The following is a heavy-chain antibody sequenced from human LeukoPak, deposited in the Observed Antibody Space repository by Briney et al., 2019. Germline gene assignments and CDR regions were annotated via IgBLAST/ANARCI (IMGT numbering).Heavy chain of an antibody. Sequence: GGSLRLSCAASGFTFSSYAMHWVRQAPGKGLEYVSAISSNGGGTYYANSVKGRFTISRDNSKNTLYLQMGSLRAEDMAVYYCARVLTGYPPYYFDYWGQGNLVTVSS. CDR1: GFTFSSYA. J-gene: IGHJ4*02. CDR2: ISSNGGGT. V-gene: IGHV3-64*01. D-gene: IGHD3-9*01. CDR3: ARVLTGYPPYYFDY.